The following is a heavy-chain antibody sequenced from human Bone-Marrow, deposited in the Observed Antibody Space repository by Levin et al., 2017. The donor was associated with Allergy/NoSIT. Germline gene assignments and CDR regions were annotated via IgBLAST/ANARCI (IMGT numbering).Heavy chain of an antibody. D-gene: IGHD3-10*01. CDR2: VYSGTST. V-gene: IGHV3-66*01. J-gene: IGHJ4*02. CDR1: GLAVTTTY. Sequence: PGESLKISCAASGLAVTTTYMSWVRQAPGKGLEWVSTVYSGTSTYYADSVKGRFIISRDNSKNTLYLQMNSLRAEDTAVYYCAREWLFYYGSGTVGSFDYWGQGTLVTVSS. CDR3: AREWLFYYGSGTVGSFDY.